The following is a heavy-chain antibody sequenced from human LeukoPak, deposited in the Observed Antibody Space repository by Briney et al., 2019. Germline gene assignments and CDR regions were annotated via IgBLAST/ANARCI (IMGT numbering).Heavy chain of an antibody. J-gene: IGHJ3*02. CDR1: GGTFSSYA. V-gene: IGHV1-69*05. CDR3: ARGAQLLPYSTSNGDDAFDI. Sequence: SVKVSCKASGGTFSSYAISWVRQAPGQGLEWMGGIIPIFGTANYAQKFQGRVTITTDESTSTAYMELSSLRPEDTAVYYCARGAQLLPYSTSNGDDAFDIWGQGTMVTVSS. D-gene: IGHD2-15*01. CDR2: IIPIFGTA.